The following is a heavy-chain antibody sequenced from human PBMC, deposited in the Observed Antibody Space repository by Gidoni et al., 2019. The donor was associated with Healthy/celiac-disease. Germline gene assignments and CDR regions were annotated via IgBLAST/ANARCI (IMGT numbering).Heavy chain of an antibody. Sequence: EVQLVESGGGWGKPGGTVRLACAATGVTVSTARRSWVRQAPGKGLEWVGRIKSNTDVGTTDYAAPVTGLFTLSSDASKNTLYLQLISLSSEATAVSSCSPAAGRTLFYYSYGMDVWGQGTPVTVSS. CDR3: SPAAGRTLFYYSYGMDV. J-gene: IGHJ6*02. CDR1: GVTVSTAR. V-gene: IGHV3-15*01. D-gene: IGHD2-15*01. CDR2: IKSNTDVGTT.